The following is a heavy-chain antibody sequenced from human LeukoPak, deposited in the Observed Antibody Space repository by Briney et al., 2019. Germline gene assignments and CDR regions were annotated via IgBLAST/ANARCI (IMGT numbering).Heavy chain of an antibody. V-gene: IGHV3-73*01. D-gene: IGHD3-16*01. J-gene: IGHJ4*02. CDR3: TVMALPNY. CDR2: IRSKANSYAT. CDR1: GFTFSGSA. Sequence: GGSLKLSCAASGFTFSGSAMHWVRQASGKGLEWVGRIRSKANSYATAYAASVKGRFTISRDDSKNTAYLQMNSLKTEDTAVYYCTVMALPNYWDQGTLVTVSS.